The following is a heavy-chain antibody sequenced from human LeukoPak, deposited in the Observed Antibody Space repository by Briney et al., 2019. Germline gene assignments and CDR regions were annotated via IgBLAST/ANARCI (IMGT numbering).Heavy chain of an antibody. CDR3: ARDFRYCTNGVCSIMSY. CDR2: INPNSGGT. V-gene: IGHV1-2*06. CDR1: GYTFTGYY. Sequence: ASVKVSCKASGYTFTGYYMHWVRQAPGQGLEWMGRINPNSGGTNYAQKFQGRVTMTRDTSISTAYMELSRLSSDDTAVYYCARDFRYCTNGVCSIMSYWGQGTLVTVSS. D-gene: IGHD2-8*01. J-gene: IGHJ4*02.